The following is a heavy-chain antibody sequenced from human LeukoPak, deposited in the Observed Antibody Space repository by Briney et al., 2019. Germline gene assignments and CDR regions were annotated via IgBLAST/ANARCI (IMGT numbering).Heavy chain of an antibody. J-gene: IGHJ5*02. CDR3: ARERVVATIESSWFDP. V-gene: IGHV4-34*01. Sequence: SETLSLTCAVYGGSFSGYYWSWIRQPPGKGLEWIGEINHSGSTNYNPSLKSRVTISVDTSKNQFSLKLSSVTAADTAVYYCARERVVATIESSWFDPWGQGTLVTVSP. CDR2: INHSGST. CDR1: GGSFSGYY. D-gene: IGHD5-12*01.